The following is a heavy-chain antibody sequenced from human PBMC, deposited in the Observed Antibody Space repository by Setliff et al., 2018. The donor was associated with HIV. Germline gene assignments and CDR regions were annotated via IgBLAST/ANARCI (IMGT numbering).Heavy chain of an antibody. CDR2: IYYSGST. CDR3: ARQGGYSGYGFYYYYYYMDV. Sequence: SETLSLTCTVSGGSISSNSYYWGWIRQPPGKGLEWIGSIYYSGSTYYNPSLKSRVTISVDTSKNQFSLKLSSVTAADTAVYNCARQGGYSGYGFYYYYYYMDVWGKGTTVTVSS. V-gene: IGHV4-39*01. D-gene: IGHD5-12*01. CDR1: GGSISSNSYY. J-gene: IGHJ6*03.